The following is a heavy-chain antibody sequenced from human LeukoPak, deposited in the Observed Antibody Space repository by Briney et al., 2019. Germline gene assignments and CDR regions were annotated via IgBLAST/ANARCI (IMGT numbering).Heavy chain of an antibody. CDR3: ARRGYYDSSGHPSGAFDI. Sequence: SETLSLTCTVSGGSISSGDYYWSWIRQPPGKGLEWIGYIYYSGSTYYNPSLKSRVTISVDTSKNQFSLKLSSVTAADTAVYYCARRGYYDSSGHPSGAFDIWGRGTMVTVSS. J-gene: IGHJ3*02. D-gene: IGHD3-22*01. CDR1: GGSISSGDYY. CDR2: IYYSGST. V-gene: IGHV4-30-4*08.